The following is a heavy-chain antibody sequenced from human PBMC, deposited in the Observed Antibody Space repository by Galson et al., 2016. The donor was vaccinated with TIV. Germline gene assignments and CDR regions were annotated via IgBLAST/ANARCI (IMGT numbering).Heavy chain of an antibody. CDR2: IIPLFRTA. D-gene: IGHD5-18*01. V-gene: IGHV1-69*13. CDR1: GGSFSSHV. Sequence: SVKVSCKASGGSFSSHVINWVRQAPGQGLEWMGGIIPLFRTANYAQKFQGRVTITADESTSTAHMELNSLTSEDTAVYYCAKDRNTASDSYYYYYGMDVWGQGTTVTVSS. J-gene: IGHJ6*02. CDR3: AKDRNTASDSYYYYYGMDV.